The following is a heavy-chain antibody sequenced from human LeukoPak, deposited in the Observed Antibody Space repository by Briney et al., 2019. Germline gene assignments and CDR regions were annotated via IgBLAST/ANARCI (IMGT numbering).Heavy chain of an antibody. Sequence: GGSLRLSCAASGFTFSSYAMRWVRQAPGKGLEWVAVISYDGSNKYYADSVKGRFTISRDNAKNSLYLQMNSLRAEDTAVYYCARVVAPYGSGSWPGAFDIGGQGTMVTVSS. V-gene: IGHV3-30-3*01. CDR3: ARVVAPYGSGSWPGAFDI. J-gene: IGHJ3*02. CDR2: ISYDGSNK. CDR1: GFTFSSYA. D-gene: IGHD3-10*01.